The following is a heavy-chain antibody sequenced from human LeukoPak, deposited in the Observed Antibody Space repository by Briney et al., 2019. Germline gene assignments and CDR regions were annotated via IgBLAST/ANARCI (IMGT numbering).Heavy chain of an antibody. CDR1: RGSISSYY. Sequence: PSETLSLTCTVSRGSISSYYWSWIRQPPGKGLEWIGYIYYTGSTNYNPSLKSRVTISVDTSKNQFSLELNSVTAADTAVYYCARGGGDYVFLDYWGQGTLVTVSS. V-gene: IGHV4-59*01. J-gene: IGHJ4*02. D-gene: IGHD4-17*01. CDR2: IYYTGST. CDR3: ARGGGDYVFLDY.